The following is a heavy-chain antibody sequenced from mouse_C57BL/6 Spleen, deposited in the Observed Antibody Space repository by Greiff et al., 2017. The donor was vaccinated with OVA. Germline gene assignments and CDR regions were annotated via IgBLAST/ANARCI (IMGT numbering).Heavy chain of an antibody. CDR3: ARIQIYPIGMDY. D-gene: IGHD6-5*01. Sequence: EVNVVEPGGGLVQSGRSLRLSCETSGFTFSDFYMEWVSHAPGQGLEWIAASRNTANASTTKQNATVKGRFIVSRDTSQSNLYLQMNALRAEDTAIYYCARIQIYPIGMDYWGQGTSVTVAS. J-gene: IGHJ4*01. V-gene: IGHV7-1*01. CDR1: GFTFSDFY. CDR2: SRNTANASTT.